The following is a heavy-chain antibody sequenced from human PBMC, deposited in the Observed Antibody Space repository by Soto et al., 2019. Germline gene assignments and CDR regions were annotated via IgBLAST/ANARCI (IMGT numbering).Heavy chain of an antibody. CDR2: MNPNSGNT. Sequence: QVQLVQSGAEVKKPGASVKVSCKASGYTFTSYDINWVRQATGQGLEWMGWMNPNSGNTGYAQKFQGRVTMTRNTSISTAYMELRSLRSEDTAVYYCARGRASSSGWLFYYYYGMDVWGQGTTVTVSS. D-gene: IGHD6-19*01. CDR3: ARGRASSSGWLFYYYYGMDV. V-gene: IGHV1-8*01. CDR1: GYTFTSYD. J-gene: IGHJ6*02.